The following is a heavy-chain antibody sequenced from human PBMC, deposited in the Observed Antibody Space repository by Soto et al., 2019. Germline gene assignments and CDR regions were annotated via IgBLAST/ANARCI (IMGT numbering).Heavy chain of an antibody. Sequence: PGGSLRLSCAASGFTFSSYAMHWVRQAPGKGLEWVAVISYDGSNKYYADSVKGRFTISRDNSKNTLYLQMNSLRAEDTAVYYCARAPRAGYCSSTSCARGYFDYWGQGTLVTVSS. CDR1: GFTFSSYA. J-gene: IGHJ4*02. D-gene: IGHD2-2*01. V-gene: IGHV3-30-3*01. CDR2: ISYDGSNK. CDR3: ARAPRAGYCSSTSCARGYFDY.